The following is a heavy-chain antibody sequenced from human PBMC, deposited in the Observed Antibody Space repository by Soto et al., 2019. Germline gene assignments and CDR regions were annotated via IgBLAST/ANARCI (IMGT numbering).Heavy chain of an antibody. CDR2: IVDNGSRA. V-gene: IGHV3-21*01. CDR1: GFNFRIYA. J-gene: IGHJ6*02. D-gene: IGHD3-3*01. Sequence: PGGSLRLSCAASGFNFRIYAMDWVRQAPGKGLEWVSAIVDNGSRAFYADSLKGRFTISRDNAKSSLYLHMNSLRAEDTAVYFCARDSITIFGGGMDVWGQGTTVTVSS. CDR3: ARDSITIFGGGMDV.